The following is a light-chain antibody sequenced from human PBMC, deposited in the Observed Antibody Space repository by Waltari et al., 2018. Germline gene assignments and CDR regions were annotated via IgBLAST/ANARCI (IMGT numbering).Light chain of an antibody. V-gene: IGKV1-13*02. CDR1: QGISSY. J-gene: IGKJ3*01. Sequence: IQMSQSPSSLSASVGDRVTIPCRASQGISSYLNWYQQKPGKAPKLLIYYANSLASGVPSRFSGSGSGTEFTLTISSLQPEDFATYYCQQGNSYPFTVGPGTKMDIK. CDR2: YAN. CDR3: QQGNSYPFT.